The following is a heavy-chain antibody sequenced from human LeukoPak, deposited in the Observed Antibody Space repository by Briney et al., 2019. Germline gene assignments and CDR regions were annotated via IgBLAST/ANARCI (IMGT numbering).Heavy chain of an antibody. CDR1: GFTFSSYA. V-gene: IGHV3-23*01. CDR3: AKNILPYSRTLGGGYMDV. Sequence: PGGSLRLSCAASGFTFSSYAMSWVRQAPGKGLEWVSAISGSGGSTYYADSVKGRFTISRDNSKNTLYLQMNSLRAEDTAVYYCAKNILPYSRTLGGGYMDVWAKGPRSPSP. J-gene: IGHJ6*03. D-gene: IGHD6-13*01. CDR2: ISGSGGST.